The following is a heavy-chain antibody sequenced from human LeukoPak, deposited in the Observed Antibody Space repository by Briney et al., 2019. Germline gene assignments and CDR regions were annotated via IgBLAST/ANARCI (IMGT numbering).Heavy chain of an antibody. J-gene: IGHJ4*02. D-gene: IGHD1-26*01. CDR2: INHSGST. CDR3: ARESGSYSPFDY. Sequence: PSETLSLTCGVYGGSFSGYYWSRIRQSPGKGLEWIGEINHSGSTNYNSSLKSRVSSKNQFSLKLSSVTAADTAVYYCARESGSYSPFDYWGQGTLVTVSS. CDR1: GGSFSGYY. V-gene: IGHV4-34*01.